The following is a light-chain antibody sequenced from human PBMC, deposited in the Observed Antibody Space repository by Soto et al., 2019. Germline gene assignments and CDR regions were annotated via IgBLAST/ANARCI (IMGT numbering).Light chain of an antibody. V-gene: IGKV3-20*01. Sequence: EIVVTQSPGTLSLSPGERATLSCRASQSVSSSFLAWYQQKPGQAPRLLIYGASSRATGIPDRFSGSGSGTDFTLTISGLEPEDFAVYYCQQYGSSPWTVGQGTKVEIK. J-gene: IGKJ1*01. CDR2: GAS. CDR1: QSVSSSF. CDR3: QQYGSSPWT.